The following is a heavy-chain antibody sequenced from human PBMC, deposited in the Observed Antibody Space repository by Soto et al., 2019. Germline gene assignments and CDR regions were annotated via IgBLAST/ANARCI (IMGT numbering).Heavy chain of an antibody. J-gene: IGHJ5*02. CDR2: IYYSGST. Sequence: PAETLSVTCIFPVGSISIYYWSWIWQQTGKGLEWIGYIYYSGSTNYNPSLKSRVTISVDTSKNPFSLKLRSVTAADTAVYYCARCHGITGTNQGNWFDPWGQGTMVTVSS. V-gene: IGHV4-59*01. CDR3: ARCHGITGTNQGNWFDP. D-gene: IGHD1-7*01. CDR1: VGSISIYY.